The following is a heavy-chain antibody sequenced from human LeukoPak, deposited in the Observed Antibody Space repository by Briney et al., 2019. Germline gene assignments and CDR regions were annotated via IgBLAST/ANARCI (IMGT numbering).Heavy chain of an antibody. CDR2: INHSGST. CDR1: GWSFSGYY. D-gene: IGHD6-13*01. Sequence: SETLSLTCARYGWSFSGYYWSWIRQPPGKGLEWIGEINHSGSTNYNPSLKSRVTISVDTSKNQFSLKLSSVTAADTAVYYCARGLRRIAAAGTLLYNWFDPWGQGTLVTVSS. J-gene: IGHJ5*02. V-gene: IGHV4-34*01. CDR3: ARGLRRIAAAGTLLYNWFDP.